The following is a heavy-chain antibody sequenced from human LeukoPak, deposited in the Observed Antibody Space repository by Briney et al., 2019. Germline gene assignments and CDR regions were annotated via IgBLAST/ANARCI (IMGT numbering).Heavy chain of an antibody. V-gene: IGHV1-69*05. D-gene: IGHD6-13*01. CDR1: GGTFSSYA. Sequence: PLASVKVSCKASGGTFSSYAISWVRQAPGQGLEWMGGIIPIFGTANYAQKFQGRVTMTTDTSTSTAYMELRSLRSDDTAVYYCARAPDIAAAADYWGQGTLVTVSS. J-gene: IGHJ4*02. CDR2: IIPIFGTA. CDR3: ARAPDIAAAADY.